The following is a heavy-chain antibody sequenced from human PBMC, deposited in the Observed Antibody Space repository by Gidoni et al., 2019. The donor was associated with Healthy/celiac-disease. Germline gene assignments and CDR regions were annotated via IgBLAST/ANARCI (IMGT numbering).Heavy chain of an antibody. CDR3: AHRPTSCYSWVGCWFDP. CDR2: IYWDDDK. V-gene: IGHV2-5*02. CDR1: GFSLSTSGVG. Sequence: QITLKESGPTLVKPTQTLTLTCPFSGFSLSTSGVGVGWIRQPPGKALEWLALIYWDDDKRYSPSLKSRLTITKDTSKNQVVLTMTNMDPVDTATYYCAHRPTSCYSWVGCWFDPWGQGTLVTVSS. J-gene: IGHJ5*02. D-gene: IGHD2-2*01.